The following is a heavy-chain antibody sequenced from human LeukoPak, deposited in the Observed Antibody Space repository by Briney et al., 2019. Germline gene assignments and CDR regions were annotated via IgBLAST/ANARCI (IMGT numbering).Heavy chain of an antibody. CDR1: GFTFRNYV. J-gene: IGHJ4*02. D-gene: IGHD3-16*02. Sequence: PGGSLRLSCAASGFTFRNYVMNWVRQAPGKGLEWVSGISGNGGSTDYADSVKGRFTLSRDNSKNTLYLQMNSLRAEDTAVYYCARGGTSRLGELALPDYWGQGTLVTVSS. CDR3: ARGGTSRLGELALPDY. CDR2: ISGNGGST. V-gene: IGHV3-23*01.